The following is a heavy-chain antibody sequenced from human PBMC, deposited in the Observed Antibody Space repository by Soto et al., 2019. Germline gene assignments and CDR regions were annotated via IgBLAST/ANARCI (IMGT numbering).Heavy chain of an antibody. V-gene: IGHV3-20*04. D-gene: IGHD1-26*01. CDR3: VRGASLNFDY. CDR2: VNWNGGIT. CDR1: GFTFDDYG. J-gene: IGHJ4*02. Sequence: EVPLVESGGGVLRPGGSLRLSCAASGFTFDDYGMSWARQAPGKGLEWVSGVNWNGGITGYADSVKGRFTISRDNAKNSLYLQMNSLRAEDTAFYYCVRGASLNFDYWGQGTLVTVSS.